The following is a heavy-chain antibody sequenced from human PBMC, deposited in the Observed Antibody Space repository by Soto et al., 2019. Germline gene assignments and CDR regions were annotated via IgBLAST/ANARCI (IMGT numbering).Heavy chain of an antibody. V-gene: IGHV3-23*01. D-gene: IGHD2-2*01. CDR2: VSASGGSP. Sequence: EVQLLESGGGLVQPGGSLRLSCVASGFTLNKYAMSWVRQAPGKGLEWVSAVSASGGSPYYADSVKGRFTISRDNSRNTLYLQMNSLRAEDTAVYYCAKYRSSTSCYAFDYWGQGTLVIVSS. CDR1: GFTLNKYA. J-gene: IGHJ4*02. CDR3: AKYRSSTSCYAFDY.